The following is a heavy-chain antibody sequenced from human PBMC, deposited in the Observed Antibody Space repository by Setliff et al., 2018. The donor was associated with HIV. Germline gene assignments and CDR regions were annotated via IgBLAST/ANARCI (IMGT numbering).Heavy chain of an antibody. CDR1: GGSISSGSYY. V-gene: IGHV4-61*09. CDR3: ARGTYCYYYYMDV. J-gene: IGHJ6*03. D-gene: IGHD1-1*01. Sequence: SETLSLTCTVSGGSISSGSYYWSWIRQPAGKGLEWIGHIYTSGGTNYNPSLKSRVTISVDTSKNQFSLKLSSVTAAATAVYFCARGTYCYYYYMDVWGKGTTVTVSS. CDR2: IYTSGGT.